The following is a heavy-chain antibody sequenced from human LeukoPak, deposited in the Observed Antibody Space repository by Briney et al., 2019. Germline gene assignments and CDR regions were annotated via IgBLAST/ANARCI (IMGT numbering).Heavy chain of an antibody. V-gene: IGHV3-53*01. CDR1: GFSVSDNY. J-gene: IGHJ4*02. Sequence: PGGSLRLSCAASGFSVSDNYMIWVRQAPGEGLEWVSLLYTGGETNYADSVKGRFTMSRDTSKNTVSLQMNSLRAEDTAVYYCARGFAPAYNFGVFDYWGQGTLVSVSS. D-gene: IGHD5-18*01. CDR3: ARGFAPAYNFGVFDY. CDR2: LYTGGET.